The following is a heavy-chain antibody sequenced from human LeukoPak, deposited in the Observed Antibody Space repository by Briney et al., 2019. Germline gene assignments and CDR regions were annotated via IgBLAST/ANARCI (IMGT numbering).Heavy chain of an antibody. CDR3: VKDYRSGSYMGHFDY. CDR1: GFTFSSYA. CDR2: ISGSGGST. V-gene: IGHV3-23*01. D-gene: IGHD6-19*01. J-gene: IGHJ4*02. Sequence: PGRSLRLSCAASGFTFSSYAMSWVRQAPGKGLEWVSAISGSGGSTYYADSVKGRFTISRDNSKNTLYLQMNSLRAEDSAVYHCVKDYRSGSYMGHFDYWGQGTLVTVSS.